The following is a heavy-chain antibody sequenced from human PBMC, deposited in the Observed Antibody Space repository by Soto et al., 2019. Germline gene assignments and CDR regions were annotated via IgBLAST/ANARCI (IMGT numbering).Heavy chain of an antibody. CDR3: TRDGPPFEY. V-gene: IGHV1-18*01. CDR1: GYTFTTYA. J-gene: IGHJ4*02. CDR2: ISAHNGNT. Sequence: QVQLVQSGAELKTPGASVKVSCKASGYTFTTYAISWVRQAPGQGLEWMGWISAHNGNTNYAQNLQGRVTMTTDTSTSTAYMELRSLRSAATAVYYRTRDGPPFEYRGQGTLVTVPS.